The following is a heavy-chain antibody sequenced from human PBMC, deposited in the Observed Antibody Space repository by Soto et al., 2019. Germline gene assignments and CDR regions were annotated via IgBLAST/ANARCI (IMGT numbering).Heavy chain of an antibody. CDR3: AREVDDSLTGGWYFDL. D-gene: IGHD3-9*01. V-gene: IGHV3-13*04. CDR1: GFVFVSSD. CDR2: IGAGRDT. J-gene: IGHJ2*01. Sequence: EVQLVESGGGLVQPGGSLRLSCAASGFVFVSSDFHWVRQASGKGLEWVAGIGAGRDTYYSDSVRGRFTFSRDNVKNSLYLHMDSLRAGDTAVYYCAREVDDSLTGGWYFDLWGRGTLVTVSS.